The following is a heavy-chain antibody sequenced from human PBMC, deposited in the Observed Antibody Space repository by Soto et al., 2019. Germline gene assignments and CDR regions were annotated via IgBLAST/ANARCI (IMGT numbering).Heavy chain of an antibody. Sequence: WGSLRLSCAASGFTFSDYYMSWIRQAPGKGLEWVSYISSSGSTIYYAYSVKVRFTISSDNAKNSLYLQMNSLRAEDTAVYYCARDQLRGEWLLRPKXWGQGTMVTVSX. CDR2: ISSSGSTI. V-gene: IGHV3-11*01. J-gene: IGHJ4*02. CDR3: ARDQLRGEWLLRPKX. CDR1: GFTFSDYY. D-gene: IGHD3-3*01.